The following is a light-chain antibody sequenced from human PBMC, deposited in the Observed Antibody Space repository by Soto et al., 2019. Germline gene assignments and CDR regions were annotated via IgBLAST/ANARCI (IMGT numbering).Light chain of an antibody. Sequence: EIVLTQSPGTLSLSPGERATVSCWASQSVSSSNLAWYQQKPGQAPRLLIYAASYRVTGIPDRFSGGGSGTDFSLSINRLEPEDFAVYHCQQYGNSPPTFGQGTKLEIK. V-gene: IGKV3-20*01. CDR3: QQYGNSPPT. CDR1: QSVSSSN. CDR2: AAS. J-gene: IGKJ2*01.